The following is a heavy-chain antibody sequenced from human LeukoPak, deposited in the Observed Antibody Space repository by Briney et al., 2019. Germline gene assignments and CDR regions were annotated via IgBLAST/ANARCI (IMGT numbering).Heavy chain of an antibody. CDR1: GGSISSYY. D-gene: IGHD1-26*01. CDR3: VKSGGYGLIDY. Sequence: SETLSLTCTVSGGSISSYYWSWIRQPPGEGLEWIGFIFYSGTTNYNPSLKSRVTISVDTSKNQFSLKLSSVTAADTAMYYCVKSGGYGLIDYWGQGTLVTVSS. CDR2: IFYSGTT. V-gene: IGHV4-59*08. J-gene: IGHJ4*02.